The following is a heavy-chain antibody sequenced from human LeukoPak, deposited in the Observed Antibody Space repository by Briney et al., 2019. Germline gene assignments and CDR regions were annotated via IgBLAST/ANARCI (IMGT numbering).Heavy chain of an antibody. CDR2: IDKDGSST. Sequence: PGGSLRLSCAASGFTFSSHWMHWVRQAPGKGLQWVSRIDKDGSSTIYADSVRGRFTISRDNAKNTLYLQMNSLRAEDTAVYYCARDSWTQVWIHFDYWSQGTLVTVSS. J-gene: IGHJ4*02. CDR3: ARDSWTQVWIHFDY. D-gene: IGHD5-18*01. V-gene: IGHV3-74*01. CDR1: GFTFSSHW.